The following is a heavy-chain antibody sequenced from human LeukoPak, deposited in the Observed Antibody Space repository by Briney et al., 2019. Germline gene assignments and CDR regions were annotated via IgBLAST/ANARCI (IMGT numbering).Heavy chain of an antibody. V-gene: IGHV3-23*01. D-gene: IGHD3-10*01. CDR1: GGSFSGYY. CDR2: ISGSGSST. CDR3: AKGRYFGEHYFDS. J-gene: IGHJ4*02. Sequence: HPSETLSLTCAVYGGSFSGYYWSWIRQPPGKGLEWVSTISGSGSSTYYADSMKGRFTISRDNSNNTLYLQMNSLRAEDTAVYYCAKGRYFGEHYFDSWGQGTLVTVSS.